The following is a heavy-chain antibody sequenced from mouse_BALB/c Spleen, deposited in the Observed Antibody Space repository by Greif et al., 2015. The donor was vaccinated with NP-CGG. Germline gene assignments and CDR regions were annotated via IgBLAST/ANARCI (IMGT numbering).Heavy chain of an antibody. V-gene: IGHV1-7*01. D-gene: IGHD1-1*01. J-gene: IGHJ4*01. CDR1: GYTFTSYW. CDR3: ARVYGSSYEAMDY. CDR2: INPSTGYT. Sequence: QVQLQQPGAELAKPGASVKMSCKASGYTFTSYWMHWVKQRPRQGLEWIGYINPSTGYTEYNQKFKDKATLTADKSSSTAYMQLSSLTSEDSAVYYCARVYGSSYEAMDYWGQGTSVTVSS.